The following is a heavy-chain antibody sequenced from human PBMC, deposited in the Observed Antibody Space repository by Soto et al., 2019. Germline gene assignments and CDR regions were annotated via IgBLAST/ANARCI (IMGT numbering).Heavy chain of an antibody. V-gene: IGHV1-18*04. D-gene: IGHD3-22*01. J-gene: IGHJ4*02. Sequence: QVQLIQSAPEVKRPGASVRVSCRASGYTFTSYGLNWVRRAPGQGLEWMGRIASHDGSTVSAQSFPGRFTLTRDTFTNAAYFELGALTSDDTGLYFCWRNDGDDSTNFWGQGTLVTVSS. CDR1: GYTFTSYG. CDR2: IASHDGST. CDR3: WRNDGDDSTNF.